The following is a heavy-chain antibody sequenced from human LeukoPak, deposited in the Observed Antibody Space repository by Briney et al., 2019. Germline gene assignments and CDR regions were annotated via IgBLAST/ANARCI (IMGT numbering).Heavy chain of an antibody. V-gene: IGHV4-39*07. D-gene: IGHD4-17*01. CDR1: GGSISSSSYY. CDR2: IYYSGST. CDR3: ARGGLRPRFDP. Sequence: SETLSLTCTVSGGSISSSSYYWGWIRQPPGKGLEWIGSIYYSGSTYYNPSLKSRVTISVDTSKNQFSLKLSSVTAADTAVYYCARGGLRPRFDPWGQGTLVTVSS. J-gene: IGHJ5*02.